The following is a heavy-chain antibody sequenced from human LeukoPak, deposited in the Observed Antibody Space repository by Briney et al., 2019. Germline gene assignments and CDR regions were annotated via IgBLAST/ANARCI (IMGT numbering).Heavy chain of an antibody. V-gene: IGHV3-21*01. Sequence: PGGSLRLSCAASGFTVSRNYLTWVRQAPGKGLEWVSSISSSSSYIYYADSVKGRFTISRDNAKNSLYLQMNSLRAEDTAVYYCARGGSIAVAGDFDYWGQGTLVTVSS. CDR3: ARGGSIAVAGDFDY. D-gene: IGHD6-19*01. CDR2: ISSSSSYI. J-gene: IGHJ4*02. CDR1: GFTVSRNY.